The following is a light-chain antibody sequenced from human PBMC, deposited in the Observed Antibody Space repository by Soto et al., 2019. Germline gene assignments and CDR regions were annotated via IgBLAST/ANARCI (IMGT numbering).Light chain of an antibody. J-gene: IGKJ2*01. CDR3: QQRSNWPPYT. V-gene: IGKV3-11*01. CDR1: QSVDTTF. CDR2: GAS. Sequence: EIVLTQSPGSLSLSPGQRATLSCRASQSVDTTFFAWYQKKPGQAPRLLIYGASKRATGIPDRFSGSGSGTDFTLTISSLEPEDFAVYYCQQRSNWPPYTFGQGTKLEIK.